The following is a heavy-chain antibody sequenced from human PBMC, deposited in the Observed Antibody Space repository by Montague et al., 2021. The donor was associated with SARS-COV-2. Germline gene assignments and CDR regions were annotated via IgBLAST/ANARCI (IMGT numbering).Heavy chain of an antibody. CDR2: VSSSGSTI. D-gene: IGHD1-26*01. V-gene: IGHV3-48*03. J-gene: IGHJ3*02. Sequence: SLRLSCAASGFTFSSYEMNWVRQAPGKGLEWVSYVSSSGSTIYYAGSVKGRFTISRDNAKNSLYLQMNSLRAEDTAVYYCAPREWELGAFDIWGQGTMVTVSS. CDR1: GFTFSSYE. CDR3: APREWELGAFDI.